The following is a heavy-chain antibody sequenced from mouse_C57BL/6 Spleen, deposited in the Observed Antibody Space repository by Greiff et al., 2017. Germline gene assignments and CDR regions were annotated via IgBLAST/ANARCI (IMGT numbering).Heavy chain of an antibody. J-gene: IGHJ1*03. Sequence: EVQLQQSGPELVKPGASVKISCKASGYTFTDYYMNWVKQSHGKSLEWIGDINPNNGGTSYNQKFKGKATLTVDKSSSTAYMELRSLTSVDSAFYYCARHGAGGSDWYFDVWGTGTTVTVSS. V-gene: IGHV1-26*01. CDR1: GYTFTDYY. CDR3: ARHGAGGSDWYFDV. D-gene: IGHD1-1*01. CDR2: INPNNGGT.